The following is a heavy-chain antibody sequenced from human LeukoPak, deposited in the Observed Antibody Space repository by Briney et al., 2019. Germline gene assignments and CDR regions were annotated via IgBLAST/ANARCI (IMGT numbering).Heavy chain of an antibody. V-gene: IGHV3-21*01. CDR3: AREERDGYNYYWYFDL. CDR1: GFTSSTYT. Sequence: GGSLRLSCAVSGFTSSTYTMNWVRQAPGKGLEWVSSISSSSIYIYYADSVKGRFTISRDNAKNSLYLQISSLRAEDTAMYYCAREERDGYNYYWYFDLWGRGTLVTVSS. J-gene: IGHJ2*01. D-gene: IGHD5-24*01. CDR2: ISSSSIYI.